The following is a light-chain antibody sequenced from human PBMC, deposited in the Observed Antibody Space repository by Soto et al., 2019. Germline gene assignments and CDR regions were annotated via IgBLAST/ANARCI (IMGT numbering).Light chain of an antibody. J-gene: IGLJ1*01. CDR2: DVS. V-gene: IGLV2-14*01. CDR1: SSDVGAYDY. CDR3: SSYTTSSIRV. Sequence: QSALTQPASVSGSPGQSITISCTGTSSDVGAYDYVSWYQQHPGKAPKLMIYDVSSRPSGVSYRFSASKSGNTASLTISGLQAEDEADYYCSSYTTSSIRVFGTGTKVTVL.